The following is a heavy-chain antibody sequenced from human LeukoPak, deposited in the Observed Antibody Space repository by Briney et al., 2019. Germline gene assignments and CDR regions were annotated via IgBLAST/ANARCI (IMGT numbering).Heavy chain of an antibody. CDR3: ARGEGGTYLDC. V-gene: IGHV3-11*04. CDR1: GFALSHYY. J-gene: IGHJ4*02. Sequence: GGSLRLSCAASGFALSHYYMTWIRQAPGKGLEWISYIGTSNNSIFYAGSVKGRFTISRDDAKNPLYLEMNSLTAEDTAVYYCARGEGGTYLDCWGQGTLVTVSS. CDR2: IGTSNNSI. D-gene: IGHD1-26*01.